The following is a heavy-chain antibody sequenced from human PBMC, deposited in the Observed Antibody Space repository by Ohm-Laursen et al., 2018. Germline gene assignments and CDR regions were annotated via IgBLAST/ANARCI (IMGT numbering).Heavy chain of an antibody. Sequence: SLRLSCTASGFTFRTYGMHWVRQAPGKGLEWVAVISYDGSNKYYADSVKGRFTISRDNFKNTLYLQMNGLRAEDTAVYYCAKTRYFSRGSCDFDYWGQGTLVTVSS. J-gene: IGHJ4*02. V-gene: IGHV3-30*18. CDR1: GFTFRTYG. CDR2: ISYDGSNK. CDR3: AKTRYFSRGSCDFDY. D-gene: IGHD2-15*01.